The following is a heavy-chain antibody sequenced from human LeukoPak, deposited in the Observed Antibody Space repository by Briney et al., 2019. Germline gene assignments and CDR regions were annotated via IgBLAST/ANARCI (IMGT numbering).Heavy chain of an antibody. CDR2: ISGGGVST. D-gene: IGHD3-10*01. CDR3: AKGMVRGVIPDY. CDR1: GFTFSGYA. Sequence: GGSLRLSCAASGFTFSGYAMSWVRQAAGKGLDWVAAISGGGVSTYYADSIKGRFTISRDASKNTLYLQMNSLSAEDTAVYYCAKGMVRGVIPDYWGQGTLVTVSS. V-gene: IGHV3-23*01. J-gene: IGHJ4*02.